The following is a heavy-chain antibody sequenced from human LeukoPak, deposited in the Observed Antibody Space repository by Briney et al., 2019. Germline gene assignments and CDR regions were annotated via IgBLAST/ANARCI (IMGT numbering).Heavy chain of an antibody. J-gene: IGHJ5*02. CDR2: IYYSGST. V-gene: IGHV4-39*01. Sequence: SETLSLTCTVSGVSISSSSYYWGWIRQPPGKGLEWIGSIYYSGSTYYNPSLKSRVTISVDTSKNQFSLKLSSVTAADTAVYYCARAVYSSSWYAPGPPQFDPWGQGTLVTVSS. CDR3: ARAVYSSSWYAPGPPQFDP. D-gene: IGHD6-13*01. CDR1: GVSISSSSYY.